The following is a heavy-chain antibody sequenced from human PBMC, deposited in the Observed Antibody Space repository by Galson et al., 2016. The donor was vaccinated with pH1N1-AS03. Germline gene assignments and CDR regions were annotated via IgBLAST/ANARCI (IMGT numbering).Heavy chain of an antibody. D-gene: IGHD3-16*01. Sequence: SLRLSCAASGFRFGDYWGTWVRQAAGKGLEWVATMSKDGSEKYYVDSVKGRFTISRDHSRNTLYLQMNSLRVEDTAEYYCAAGDYVAASFDNWGRGTLVTVSS. CDR1: GFRFGDYW. V-gene: IGHV3-7*01. J-gene: IGHJ4*02. CDR2: MSKDGSEK. CDR3: AAGDYVAASFDN.